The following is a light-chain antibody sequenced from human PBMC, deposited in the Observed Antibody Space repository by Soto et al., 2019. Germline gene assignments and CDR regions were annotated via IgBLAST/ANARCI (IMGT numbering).Light chain of an antibody. CDR3: XXXGSSPYT. CDR2: GAS. Sequence: EIVLTQSPGTLSLSPGXXXTXXXXASXSVSSSYLAWYQQKPGQAPRLLIYGASSRATGIPDRFSGSGSGTDFTLTISRLEXXXXXVXYXXXXGSSPYTFGQGTRLEIK. J-gene: IGKJ2*01. CDR1: XSVSSSY. V-gene: IGKV3-20*01.